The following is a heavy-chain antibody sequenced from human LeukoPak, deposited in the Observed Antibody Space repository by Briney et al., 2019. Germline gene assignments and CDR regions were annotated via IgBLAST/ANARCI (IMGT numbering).Heavy chain of an antibody. CDR2: INNSGST. V-gene: IGHV4-34*01. J-gene: IGHJ4*02. Sequence: SETLSLTCAVYGGSLSGYYWSWIRHPPGEGLEWVGEINNSGSTNYNPSPKSRVTISVATSKNQLSLKLSSVTAADTAVYYCARVRITMVRGVIIRPPPGYFDYWGQGTLVTVSS. CDR3: ARVRITMVRGVIIRPPPGYFDY. D-gene: IGHD3-10*01. CDR1: GGSLSGYY.